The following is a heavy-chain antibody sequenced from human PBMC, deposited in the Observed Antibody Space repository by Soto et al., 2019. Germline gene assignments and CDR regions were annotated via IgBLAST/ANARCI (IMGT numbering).Heavy chain of an antibody. CDR2: IYYSGST. CDR3: VSSRRDYSSSSGAFDI. Sequence: SETLSLTCTVSGGSISSSSYYWGWIRQPPGKGLEWIGSIYYSGSTYYNPSLKSRVTISVDTSKNQFSLKLSSVTAADTAVYYCVSSRRDYSSSSGAFDIWGQGTMVTVSS. D-gene: IGHD6-6*01. CDR1: GGSISSSSYY. V-gene: IGHV4-39*01. J-gene: IGHJ3*02.